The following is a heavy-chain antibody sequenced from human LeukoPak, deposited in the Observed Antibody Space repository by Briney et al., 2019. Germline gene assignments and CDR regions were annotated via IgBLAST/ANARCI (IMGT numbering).Heavy chain of an antibody. Sequence: APVKVSCKASGYTFTGYYIHWVRQAPGQGLEWMGWINPYSGGTNYAQKFQGRVTMTRDTSISTGYMELSRLRSDDTAVYYCASGSGYSYGAWWYWGQGTLVTVSS. CDR3: ASGSGYSYGAWWY. D-gene: IGHD5-18*01. CDR2: INPYSGGT. CDR1: GYTFTGYY. J-gene: IGHJ4*02. V-gene: IGHV1-2*02.